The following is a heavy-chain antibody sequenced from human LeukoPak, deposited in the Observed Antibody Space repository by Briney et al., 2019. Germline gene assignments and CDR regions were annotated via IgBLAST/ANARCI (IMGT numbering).Heavy chain of an antibody. V-gene: IGHV3-9*01. CDR3: AKFGSGYDYGGFDY. CDR2: ISWNSGSI. Sequence: GRYLRLSCAASGFTFDDYAMHWVRQAPGKGLEWVSGISWNSGSIGYADSVKGRFTISRDNAKNSLYLQMNSLRAEDTALYYCAKFGSGYDYGGFDYWGQGTLVTVSS. D-gene: IGHD5-12*01. CDR1: GFTFDDYA. J-gene: IGHJ4*02.